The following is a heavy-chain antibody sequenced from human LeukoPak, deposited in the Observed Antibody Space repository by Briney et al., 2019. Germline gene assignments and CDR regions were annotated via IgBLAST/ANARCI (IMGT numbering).Heavy chain of an antibody. V-gene: IGHV4-59*01. CDR2: IYYSGST. J-gene: IGHJ4*02. CDR1: GGSISSYY. D-gene: IGHD3-22*01. CDR3: ARYRSSGYYRVFDY. Sequence: PSETLSLTCTVSGGSISSYYLSWIRQPPGKGLEWIGYIYYSGSTNYNPSLKSRVTISVGTSKNQFSLKLSSVTAADTAVYYCARYRSSGYYRVFDYWGQGTLVTVSS.